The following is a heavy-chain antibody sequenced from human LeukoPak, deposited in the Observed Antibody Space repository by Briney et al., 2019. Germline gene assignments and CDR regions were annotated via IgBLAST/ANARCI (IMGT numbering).Heavy chain of an antibody. J-gene: IGHJ6*02. V-gene: IGHV5-51*01. D-gene: IGHD2-15*01. Sequence: GESLKISCKGSGYSFTSYWIGWVRQMPGKGLGWIGIIYPGDSDTRYSPSFQGQVTISADKSISTAYLQWSSLKASDTAMYYCARGYCSGGSCSRYYYYYGMDVWGQGTTVTVSS. CDR1: GYSFTSYW. CDR3: ARGYCSGGSCSRYYYYYGMDV. CDR2: IYPGDSDT.